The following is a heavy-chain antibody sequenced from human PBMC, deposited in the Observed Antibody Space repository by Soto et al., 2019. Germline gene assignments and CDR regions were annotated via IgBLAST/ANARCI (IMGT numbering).Heavy chain of an antibody. J-gene: IGHJ4*02. CDR2: IYYSGST. Sequence: SETLSLTCTVSGGSISSYYWSRIRQPPGKGLEWIGYIYYSGSTNYNPSLKSRVTISVDTSKNQFSLKLSSVTAADTAVYYCARTAGSGSYYKSFDYWGQGTLVTVPQ. D-gene: IGHD3-10*01. V-gene: IGHV4-59*01. CDR1: GGSISSYY. CDR3: ARTAGSGSYYKSFDY.